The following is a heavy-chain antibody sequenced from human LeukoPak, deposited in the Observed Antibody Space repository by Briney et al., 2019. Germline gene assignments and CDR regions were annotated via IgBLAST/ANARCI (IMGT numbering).Heavy chain of an antibody. V-gene: IGHV4-61*01. J-gene: IGHJ4*02. Sequence: PSETLSLTCTVSGGSVSSGSYYWSWIRQPPGTGLEWIGYFYYSGSTNYNPSLKSRVTLSVDTSKNQFSLELSSVTAADTAVYYCARDGSSGWYYFDFWGQGTLVTVSS. CDR1: GGSVSSGSYY. CDR3: ARDGSSGWYYFDF. D-gene: IGHD6-19*01. CDR2: FYYSGST.